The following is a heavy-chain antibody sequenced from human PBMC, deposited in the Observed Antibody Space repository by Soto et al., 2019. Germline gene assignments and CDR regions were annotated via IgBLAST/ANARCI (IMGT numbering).Heavy chain of an antibody. D-gene: IGHD4-17*01. CDR1: GFTFSTYG. J-gene: IGHJ2*01. CDR2: ITGSGAST. Sequence: EVPLLESGGGLVQPGGSLRLACAASGFTFSTYGMNWVRQAPGKGLEWVAGITGSGASTYYADSVKGRFTISRDNSKNTLYLQINSLRAEGTAVYYCAKAEYYGGNWYFDLWGRGTLVTVSS. V-gene: IGHV3-23*01. CDR3: AKAEYYGGNWYFDL.